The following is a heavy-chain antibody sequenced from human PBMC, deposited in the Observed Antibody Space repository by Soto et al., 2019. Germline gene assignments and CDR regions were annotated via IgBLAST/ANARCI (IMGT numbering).Heavy chain of an antibody. D-gene: IGHD4-17*01. V-gene: IGHV4-30-2*01. CDR2: SYHSGST. CDR3: ARGVTTVTTSDY. CDR1: GGSISSGGYS. Sequence: QLQLQESGSGLVKPSQTLSLTCAVSGGSISSGGYSWSWIRQPPGKGLEWIGYSYHSGSTCYNPYPTGRVTISPDRSKNQFSRRLSSVTAADTAVNYCARGVTTVTTSDYRGQGTLVTVSS. J-gene: IGHJ4*02.